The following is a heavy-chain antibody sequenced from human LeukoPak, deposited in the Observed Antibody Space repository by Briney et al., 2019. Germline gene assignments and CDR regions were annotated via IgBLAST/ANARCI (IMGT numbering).Heavy chain of an antibody. V-gene: IGHV3-7*01. CDR2: IKQDGSEK. CDR3: ARDSDCSSTSCYNAFDI. Sequence: GGSLRLSCAASGFTFSSYWMSWVRQAPGKGLEWVANIKQDGSEKYYVDSVKGRFTISRDNAKNSLYLQMNSLRAEDTAVYYCARDSDCSSTSCYNAFDIWGQGTMATVSS. D-gene: IGHD2-2*02. J-gene: IGHJ3*02. CDR1: GFTFSSYW.